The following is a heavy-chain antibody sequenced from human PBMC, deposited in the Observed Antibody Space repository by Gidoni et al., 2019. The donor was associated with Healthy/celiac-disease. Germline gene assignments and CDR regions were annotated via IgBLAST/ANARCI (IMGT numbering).Heavy chain of an antibody. Sequence: EVQLVESGGGLVKPGGSLRLSCAASGFTFSSYSMNWVRQAPGKGLEWVSSISSSSSYIYYADSVKGRFTISRDNAKNSLYLQMNSLRAEDTAVYYCARVGIAAAPRDDAFDIWGQGTMVTVSS. J-gene: IGHJ3*02. CDR3: ARVGIAAAPRDDAFDI. D-gene: IGHD6-13*01. CDR1: GFTFSSYS. V-gene: IGHV3-21*01. CDR2: ISSSSSYI.